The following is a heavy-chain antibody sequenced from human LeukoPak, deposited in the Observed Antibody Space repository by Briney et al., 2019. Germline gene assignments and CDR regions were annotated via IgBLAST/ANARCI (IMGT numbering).Heavy chain of an antibody. CDR1: GFSVSTNY. D-gene: IGHD3-10*01. CDR3: ARVGDHYHWYLDV. V-gene: IGHV3-53*01. CDR2: LYSGDST. J-gene: IGHJ2*01. Sequence: GGSLRLSCAASGFSVSTNYMNWVRHAPGKGLEWVSILYSGDSTYYADSVKGRFIVSRDNSKNTLYLQMNALRVEDTAVYYCARVGDHYHWYLDVWGRGTLITVSS.